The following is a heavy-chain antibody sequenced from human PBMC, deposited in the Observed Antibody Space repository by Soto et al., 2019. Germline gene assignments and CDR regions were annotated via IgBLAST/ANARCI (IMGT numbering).Heavy chain of an antibody. CDR2: ISGSGGST. J-gene: IGHJ4*02. CDR1: GFIFSSYA. CDR3: AKVRQAVGTDY. Sequence: PGGSLRLSCAASGFIFSSYAMSWVRQAPGKGLEWVSVISGSGGSTYYADSVKGRFTMSRDNSKNTLYLQMNSLRAEDTAVYYCAKVRQAVGTDYWGQGTLVTVSS. V-gene: IGHV3-23*01. D-gene: IGHD6-13*01.